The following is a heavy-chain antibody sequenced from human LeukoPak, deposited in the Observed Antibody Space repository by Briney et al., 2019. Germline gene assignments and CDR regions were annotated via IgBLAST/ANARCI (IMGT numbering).Heavy chain of an antibody. CDR3: AASMVRGNDAFDI. Sequence: GGSLRLSCAASGFTLSSYWMHWVRQGPGKGLVWVSSISGGSTYYADSRKGRFTISRDNSKNTLHLQMNSLRAEDTAVYYCAASMVRGNDAFDIWGQGTMVTVSS. D-gene: IGHD3-10*01. J-gene: IGHJ3*02. CDR2: ISGGST. CDR1: GFTLSSYW. V-gene: IGHV3-38-3*01.